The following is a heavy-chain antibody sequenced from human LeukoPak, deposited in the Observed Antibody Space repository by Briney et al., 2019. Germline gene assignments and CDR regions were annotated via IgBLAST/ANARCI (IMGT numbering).Heavy chain of an antibody. CDR2: IYYSGST. D-gene: IGHD3-22*01. V-gene: IGHV4-31*03. Sequence: SETLSLTCTVSGGSISSGGYYWSWIRQHPGKGLEWIGYIYYSGSTYYNPSLKSRVTISVDTSKNQFSLKLSSVTAADTAVYYCARDREYYYDSSGYFPYWYFDLWGRGTLVTVSS. CDR1: GGSISSGGYY. J-gene: IGHJ2*01. CDR3: ARDREYYYDSSGYFPYWYFDL.